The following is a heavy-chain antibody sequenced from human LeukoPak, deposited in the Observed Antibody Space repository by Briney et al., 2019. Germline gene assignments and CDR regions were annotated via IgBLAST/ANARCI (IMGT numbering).Heavy chain of an antibody. V-gene: IGHV3-74*01. J-gene: IGHJ4*02. CDR3: ARERTAAGY. Sequence: GGSLRLSCAASGFTFSSYWIHWVRQAPGKGLVWVSRINGDGSATNYADSVKGRFTISRDNAKNTLYLQMNSLRAEDTAVYYCARERTAAGYWGQGTLVTVSS. CDR2: INGDGSAT. D-gene: IGHD6-13*01. CDR1: GFTFSSYW.